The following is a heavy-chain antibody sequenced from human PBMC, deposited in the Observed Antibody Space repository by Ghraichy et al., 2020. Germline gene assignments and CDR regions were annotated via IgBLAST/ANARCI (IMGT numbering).Heavy chain of an antibody. CDR1: GGTFSSYA. D-gene: IGHD3-9*01. CDR2: IIPIFGTA. Sequence: SVKVSCKASGGTFSSYAISWVRQAPGQGLKWMGGIIPIFGTANYAQKFQGRVTITADESTSTAYIELSSLRSEDTAVYYCARGALSQNPDFQHWGQGTLVTVSS. CDR3: ARGALSQNPDFQH. J-gene: IGHJ1*01. V-gene: IGHV1-69*13.